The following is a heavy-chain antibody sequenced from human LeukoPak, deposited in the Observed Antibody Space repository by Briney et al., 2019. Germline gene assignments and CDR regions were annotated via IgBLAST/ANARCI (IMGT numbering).Heavy chain of an antibody. J-gene: IGHJ4*02. CDR3: AKGASVVPAAIGY. D-gene: IGHD2-2*01. V-gene: IGHV3-64*04. CDR1: GFTFSNYA. CDR2: ISSTGGSN. Sequence: GGSLRLSCSASGFTFSNYAMHWVRQAPGKGLEFVSVISSTGGSNYYPDSVKDRFSISRDNSKNTLYLQMNSLRADDTAVYYCAKGASVVPAAIGYWGQGTLVTVSS.